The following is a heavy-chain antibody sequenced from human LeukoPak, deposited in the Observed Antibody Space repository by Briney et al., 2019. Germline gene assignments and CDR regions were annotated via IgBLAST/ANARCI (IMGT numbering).Heavy chain of an antibody. Sequence: GGSLRLSCAASGFTFSSYWMSWVRQAPGKGLVWVSRINTDGSRTSYADSVKGRFTISRDNSKNTLYLQMNSLRAEDTAVYYCVRGYYAGRGHHFEYWGQGTLVTVSS. CDR3: VRGYYAGRGHHFEY. CDR2: INTDGSRT. V-gene: IGHV3-74*01. D-gene: IGHD3-22*01. J-gene: IGHJ4*02. CDR1: GFTFSSYW.